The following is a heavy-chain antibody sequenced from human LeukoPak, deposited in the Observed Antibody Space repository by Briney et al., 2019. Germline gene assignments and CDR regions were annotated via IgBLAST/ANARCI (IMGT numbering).Heavy chain of an antibody. CDR3: ARCQRGYSYGEH. D-gene: IGHD5-18*01. J-gene: IGHJ4*02. Sequence: PGGSLRLSCAASGFSFSNYWMHWVRQVPGKGLVWVSRVDNDGSGTTYADSVKGRFTISRDNAKNTVYLQMNSLRAEDTAVYYCARCQRGYSYGEHWGQGTPVTVSS. V-gene: IGHV3-74*01. CDR1: GFSFSNYW. CDR2: VDNDGSGT.